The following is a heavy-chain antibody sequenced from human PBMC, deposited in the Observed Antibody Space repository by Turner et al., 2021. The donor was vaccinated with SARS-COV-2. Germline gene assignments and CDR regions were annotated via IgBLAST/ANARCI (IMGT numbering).Heavy chain of an antibody. CDR2: VFSSGTT. CDR1: GGSISSSRYY. CDR3: VRPACSSTACYFYFDS. V-gene: IGHV4-39*01. D-gene: IGHD2-2*01. J-gene: IGHJ4*02. Sequence: QPQESCPGLVKPSATLSLTCSVSGGSISSSRYYWGWIRQSPGKGLERLATVFSSGTTYDNPSLNGRVSMSVDTSNNQFSLRLTSATVADTAVYYCVRPACSSTACYFYFDSWGQGILVTVSS.